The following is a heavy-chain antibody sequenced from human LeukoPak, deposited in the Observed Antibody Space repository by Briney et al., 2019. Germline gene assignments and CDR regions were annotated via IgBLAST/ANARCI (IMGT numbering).Heavy chain of an antibody. J-gene: IGHJ4*02. V-gene: IGHV7-4-1*02. CDR1: GYTFTSYA. D-gene: IGHD5-24*01. Sequence: ASVKVSCTASGYTFTSYAMNWARQAPGQGLEWMGWINTNTGNPTYAQGFTGRFVFSLDTSVSTAYLQISSLKAEDTAVYYCATRGTSTDGYMSYYFDNWGQGTLVTVSS. CDR3: ATRGTSTDGYMSYYFDN. CDR2: INTNTGNP.